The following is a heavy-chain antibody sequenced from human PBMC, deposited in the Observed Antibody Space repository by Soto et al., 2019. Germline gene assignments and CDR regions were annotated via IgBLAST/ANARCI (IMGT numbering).Heavy chain of an antibody. J-gene: IGHJ5*02. V-gene: IGHV4-34*01. CDR3: ARTLRPYCSGGSCYYQFDP. CDR1: GGSFSGYY. D-gene: IGHD2-15*01. CDR2: INHSGST. Sequence: NPSETLSLTCAVYGGSFSGYYWSWIRQPPGKGLEWIGEINHSGSTNYNPSLKSRVTISVDTSKNQFSLKLSSVTAADTAVYYCARTLRPYCSGGSCYYQFDPWGQGTLVTVSS.